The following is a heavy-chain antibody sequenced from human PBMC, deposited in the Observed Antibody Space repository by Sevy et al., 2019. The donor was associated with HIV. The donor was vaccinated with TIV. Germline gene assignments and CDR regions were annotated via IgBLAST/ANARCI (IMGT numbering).Heavy chain of an antibody. CDR1: GFTFSSYW. CDR3: AREPYCSGGSCYSEWFDP. CDR2: IKQDGSEK. V-gene: IGHV3-7*01. D-gene: IGHD2-15*01. Sequence: GGSLRLSCAASGFTFSSYWMSWVRQAPGKGLEWVANIKQDGSEKYYVDSVKGRFTISRDNAKNSLYLQMNSLRAEDTAVYYCAREPYCSGGSCYSEWFDPWGQGTLITVSS. J-gene: IGHJ5*02.